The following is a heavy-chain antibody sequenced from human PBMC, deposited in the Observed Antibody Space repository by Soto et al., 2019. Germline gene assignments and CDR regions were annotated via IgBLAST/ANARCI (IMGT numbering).Heavy chain of an antibody. CDR2: INAGNGNT. J-gene: IGHJ6*03. Sequence: GASVKVSCKASGYTFTSYAMHWVRQAPGQRLEWMGWINAGNGNTKYSQKFQGRVTITRDTSASTAYMELSSLRSEDTAVYYCASAPVLGAPNYYYYYMDVWGKGTTVTVSS. CDR3: ASAPVLGAPNYYYYYMDV. CDR1: GYTFTSYA. V-gene: IGHV1-3*01. D-gene: IGHD3-16*01.